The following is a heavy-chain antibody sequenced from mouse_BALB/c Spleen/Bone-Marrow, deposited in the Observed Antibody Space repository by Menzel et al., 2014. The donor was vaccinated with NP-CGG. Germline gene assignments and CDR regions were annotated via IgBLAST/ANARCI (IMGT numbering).Heavy chain of an antibody. D-gene: IGHD4-1*01. CDR1: GYTFTSYT. Sequence: VQLQESGAELARPGASVKMSCKASGYTFTSYTMHWVKQRPGQGLEWIGYINPSSGYTNYNQKFKDKATLTADKSSSTAYMQLSSLTSEDSAVYYCVRERNWDSFAYWGQGTLVTVSA. J-gene: IGHJ3*01. CDR2: INPSSGYT. V-gene: IGHV1-4*01. CDR3: VRERNWDSFAY.